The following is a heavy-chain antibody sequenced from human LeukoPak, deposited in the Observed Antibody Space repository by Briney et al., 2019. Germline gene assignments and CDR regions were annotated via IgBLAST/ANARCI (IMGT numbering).Heavy chain of an antibody. V-gene: IGHV4-39*07. CDR1: GGSISSSSYY. J-gene: IGHJ4*02. CDR2: IYYSGST. CDR3: ASLGGYSYGYPDY. D-gene: IGHD5-18*01. Sequence: SEPLSLTCTVSGGSISSSSYYWGWIRQPPGEGLGWIGSIYYSGSTYSNPSLKSRVPISVDTSKNQFSRKLSPVTAADTALYYCASLGGYSYGYPDYWGQGTLVTVSS.